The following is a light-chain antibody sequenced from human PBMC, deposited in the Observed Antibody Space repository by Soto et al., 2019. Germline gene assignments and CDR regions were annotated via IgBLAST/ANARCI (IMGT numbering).Light chain of an antibody. V-gene: IGKV1-5*03. CDR2: KAS. J-gene: IGKJ2*01. Sequence: DIQMTQSPSTLSASVGDRVTITCRASQNINSWLAWYQQQQGKAPNLLIYKASSLNSGVASRFSGSGSGTEVTLTISSLQPEDFATDYCHHYNSYLTVGKGTKLEIK. CDR3: HHYNSYLT. CDR1: QNINSW.